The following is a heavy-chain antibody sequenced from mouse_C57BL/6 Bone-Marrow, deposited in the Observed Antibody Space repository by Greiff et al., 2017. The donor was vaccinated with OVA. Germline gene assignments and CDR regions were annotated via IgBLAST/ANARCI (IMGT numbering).Heavy chain of an antibody. CDR2: IYPGSGNT. J-gene: IGHJ2*01. V-gene: IGHV1-66*01. CDR3: ARTYYGYDGDFDY. CDR1: GYSFTSYY. D-gene: IGHD2-2*01. Sequence: VKLQESGPELVKPGASVKISCKASGYSFTSYYIHWVKQRPGQGLEWIGWIYPGSGNTKYNEKFKGKATLTADTSSSTAYMQLSSLTSEDSAVYYCARTYYGYDGDFDYWGQGTTLTVSS.